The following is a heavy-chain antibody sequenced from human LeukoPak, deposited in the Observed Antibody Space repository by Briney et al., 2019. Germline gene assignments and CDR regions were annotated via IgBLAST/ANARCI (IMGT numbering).Heavy chain of an antibody. V-gene: IGHV4-59*01. J-gene: IGHJ6*02. CDR3: ARLLWFGELSAGSYDMDV. CDR2: IYYRGST. Sequence: AESLSLTCTVSGVSISSYYWSWVRQPPGKGLEWMGYIYYRGSTNYNSSLKSRVTISVDTSQNQLSLKLSSVTAADTAVYYCARLLWFGELSAGSYDMDVWGQGTTVTVSS. CDR1: GVSISSYY. D-gene: IGHD3-10*01.